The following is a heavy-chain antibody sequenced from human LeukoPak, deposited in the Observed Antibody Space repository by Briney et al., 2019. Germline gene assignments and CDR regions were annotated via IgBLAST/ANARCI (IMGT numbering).Heavy chain of an antibody. D-gene: IGHD2-15*01. CDR3: ARGRGGSWSPYYYGMDV. CDR2: IYYSGST. CDR1: GGSISSYY. Sequence: SETLSLTCTVSGGSISSYYWSWIRQPPGKGLEWIGYIYYSGSTNYNPSLKSRVTISVDTSKNQFSLKLSSVTAADTAVYYCARGRGGSWSPYYYGMDVWGQGTTVTVSS. V-gene: IGHV4-59*01. J-gene: IGHJ6*02.